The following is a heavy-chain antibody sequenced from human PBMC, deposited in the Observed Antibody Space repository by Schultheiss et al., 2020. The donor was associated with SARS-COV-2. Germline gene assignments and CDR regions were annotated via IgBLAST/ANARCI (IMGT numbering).Heavy chain of an antibody. V-gene: IGHV4-59*01. CDR2: IYYSGST. CDR1: GGSISIYY. Sequence: SETLSLTCTVSGGSISIYYWSWIRQPPGKGLEWIGYIYYSGSTNYNPSLKSRVTISVDTSKNQFSLKLSSVTAADTAVYYCARSWGGRSLVRAPYGMDVWGQGTTVTVSS. D-gene: IGHD6-6*01. J-gene: IGHJ6*02. CDR3: ARSWGGRSLVRAPYGMDV.